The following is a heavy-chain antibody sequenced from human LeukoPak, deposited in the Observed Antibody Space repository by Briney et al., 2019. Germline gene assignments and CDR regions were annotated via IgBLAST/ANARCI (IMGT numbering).Heavy chain of an antibody. CDR2: INHSGST. Sequence: SETLSLTCAVYGGSFSGYYWSWIRQPPGKGLEWIGEINHSGSTNYNPSLKSRVTISVDTSKNQFSLKLSSVTAADTAVYYCARRIGFFWSGCKFDYWGQGTLVTVSS. CDR3: ARRIGFFWSGCKFDY. CDR1: GGSFSGYY. D-gene: IGHD3-3*01. J-gene: IGHJ4*02. V-gene: IGHV4-34*01.